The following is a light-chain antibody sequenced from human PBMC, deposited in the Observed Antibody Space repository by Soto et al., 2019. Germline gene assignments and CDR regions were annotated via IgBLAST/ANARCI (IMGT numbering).Light chain of an antibody. CDR3: QQYGTSLP. Sequence: EIVLTQSPGPLSLSPGERATLSCRASQSVTNNYLAWYQQKPGQAPRLLIYGASSRATGIPGRFSGSGSGTDFTLTISRLEPEDFAVYYCQQYGTSLPFGGGTKVHIK. CDR2: GAS. J-gene: IGKJ4*01. CDR1: QSVTNNY. V-gene: IGKV3-20*01.